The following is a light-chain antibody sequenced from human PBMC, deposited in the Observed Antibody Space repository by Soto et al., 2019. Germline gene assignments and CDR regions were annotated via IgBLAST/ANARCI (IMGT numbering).Light chain of an antibody. V-gene: IGKV3-20*01. J-gene: IGKJ2*01. CDR2: GAS. CDR3: QQYGSSSYT. CDR1: QSVSSSS. Sequence: EIVLTQSPGTLSLSPGERATLSCRAMQSVSSSSSARHHQKPGQAPRLLSYGASSRATGIPDRFSGSGSGTYFTLTINRLEPEDYTVDHCQQYGSSSYTFGQGTKQQI.